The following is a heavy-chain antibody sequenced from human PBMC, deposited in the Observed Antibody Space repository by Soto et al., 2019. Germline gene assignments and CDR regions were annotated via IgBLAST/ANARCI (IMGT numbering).Heavy chain of an antibody. J-gene: IGHJ3*02. Sequence: PGGSLRLSCAASGFTFSSYAMSWVRQAPGKGLEWVSAISGRGGSTNYADSVKGRFTISRDNSKNTLYLQMNSLRAEDTAVYYCATHIVATEVNDALDIWGQGTMVTVSS. CDR2: ISGRGGST. CDR1: GFTFSSYA. CDR3: ATHIVATEVNDALDI. V-gene: IGHV3-23*01. D-gene: IGHD5-12*01.